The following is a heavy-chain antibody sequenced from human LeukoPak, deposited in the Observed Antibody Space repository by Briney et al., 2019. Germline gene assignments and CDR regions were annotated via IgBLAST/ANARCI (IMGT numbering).Heavy chain of an antibody. CDR3: ARVASIAAAGGDFDY. Sequence: SETLSLTCAVYGGSFSGYYWSWIRQPPGKGLEWIGEINRSGSTNYNPSLKSRVTISVDTSKNQFSLKLSSVTAADTAVYYCARVASIAAAGGDFDYWGQGTLVTVSS. CDR2: INRSGST. D-gene: IGHD6-13*01. V-gene: IGHV4-34*01. CDR1: GGSFSGYY. J-gene: IGHJ4*02.